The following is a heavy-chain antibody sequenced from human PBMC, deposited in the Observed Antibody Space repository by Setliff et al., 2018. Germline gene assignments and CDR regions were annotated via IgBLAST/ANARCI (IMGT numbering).Heavy chain of an antibody. Sequence: ASVKVSCKASGYTFTTYAMSWMRQAPGQGLEWMGWINTNTGNPSYAQGFTGRFVFSLDTSVSTAYLQISSVKAEDTAVYYCARGSGTYASSSRVFHYWGQGTLVTVSS. CDR3: ARGSGTYASSSRVFHY. V-gene: IGHV7-4-1*02. D-gene: IGHD6-6*01. J-gene: IGHJ4*02. CDR2: INTNTGNP. CDR1: GYTFTTYA.